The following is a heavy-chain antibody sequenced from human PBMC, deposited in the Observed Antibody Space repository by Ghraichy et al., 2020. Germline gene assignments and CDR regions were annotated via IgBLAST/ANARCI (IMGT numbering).Heavy chain of an antibody. J-gene: IGHJ4*02. V-gene: IGHV2-70*01. CDR3: ARVTSHKLEYSSSSFDY. CDR1: GFSLSTSGMC. Sequence: SGPTLVKPTQTLTLTCTFSGFSLSTSGMCVSWIRQPPGKALEWLALIDWDDDKYYSTSLKTRLTISKDTSKNQVVLTMTNMDPVDTATYYCARVTSHKLEYSSSSFDYWGQGTLVTVSS. CDR2: IDWDDDK. D-gene: IGHD6-6*01.